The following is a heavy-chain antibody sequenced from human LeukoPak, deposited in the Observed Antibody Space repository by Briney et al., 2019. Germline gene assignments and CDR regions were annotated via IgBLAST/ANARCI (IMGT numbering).Heavy chain of an antibody. CDR1: GGSISSYY. CDR2: IYTSGST. D-gene: IGHD3-10*01. Sequence: PSETLSLTCTVSGGSISSYYWSWIRQPAGKGLEWIGRIYTSGSTDYNPSLKSRVTMSVDTSKNQFSLKLNSVTAADTAAYYCARFRDYKEAFDIWGQGTMVTVSS. J-gene: IGHJ3*02. CDR3: ARFRDYKEAFDI. V-gene: IGHV4-4*07.